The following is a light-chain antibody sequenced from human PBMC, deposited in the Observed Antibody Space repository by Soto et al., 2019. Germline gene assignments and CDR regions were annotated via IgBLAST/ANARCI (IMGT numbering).Light chain of an antibody. Sequence: QAVATQPPSVSGAPGQRVTISCTGSSSNIGAGYDVHWYQQLPGTAPKLLIYGNSNRPSGVPDRFSGSKSGTSASLAITGLQAEDEADYYCQSYDSSLSGAVFGGGTQLTVL. V-gene: IGLV1-40*01. CDR1: SSNIGAGYD. CDR3: QSYDSSLSGAV. J-gene: IGLJ7*01. CDR2: GNS.